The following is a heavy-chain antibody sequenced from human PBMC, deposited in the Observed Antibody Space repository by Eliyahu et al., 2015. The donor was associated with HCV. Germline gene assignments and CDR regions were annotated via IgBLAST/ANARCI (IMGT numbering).Heavy chain of an antibody. CDR1: AXSXSTATAY. Sequence: HLQLQESGPGLLKPSETXSLTXAVXAXSXSTATAYWGWIRQPPGKGLEWLGDXHYSRSPNYNPSLMSRLTISIDVSKNHFSLKLTSVTAADTAVYFCASRWASSGYSYGFWGQGSLVTVSS. D-gene: IGHD5-18*01. J-gene: IGHJ4*02. CDR3: ASRWASSGYSYGF. CDR2: XHYSRSP. V-gene: IGHV4-39*07.